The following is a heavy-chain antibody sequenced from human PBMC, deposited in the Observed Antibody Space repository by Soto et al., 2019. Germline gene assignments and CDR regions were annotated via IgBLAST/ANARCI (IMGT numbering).Heavy chain of an antibody. V-gene: IGHV3-23*01. CDR2: IGRNADRT. CDR1: GITFSTYA. D-gene: IGHD2-15*01. J-gene: IGHJ6*02. Sequence: EVQLLESGGGLVQPGGSLRLSCAASGITFSTYAMSWVRQAPGKGLEWVSAIGRNADRTYYAASVKGRFTISRDNSNITLCLQMDSLRAADTAVYYCAALEGECSGGSCDGYYAMDVCGPGTTVIVSS. CDR3: AALEGECSGGSCDGYYAMDV.